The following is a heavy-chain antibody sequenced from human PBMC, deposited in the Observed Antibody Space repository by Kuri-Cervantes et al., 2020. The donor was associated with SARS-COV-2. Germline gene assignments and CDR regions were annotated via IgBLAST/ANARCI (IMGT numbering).Heavy chain of an antibody. CDR2: ISGSGGST. Sequence: GGSLRLSCAASGFNFDDCAIQWVRQPPGKGLEWVSAISGSGGSTYYADSVEGRFTISRDNSKNTLYLQMSSLRAEDTAVYYCARDLRLGKSLDYWGQGTLVTVSS. D-gene: IGHD7-27*01. CDR1: GFNFDDCA. V-gene: IGHV3-23*01. CDR3: ARDLRLGKSLDY. J-gene: IGHJ4*02.